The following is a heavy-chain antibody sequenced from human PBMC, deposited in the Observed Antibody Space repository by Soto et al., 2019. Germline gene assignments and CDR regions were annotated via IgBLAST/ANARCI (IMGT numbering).Heavy chain of an antibody. J-gene: IGHJ4*02. CDR2: IYYSGST. V-gene: IGHV4-30-4*01. CDR1: GGSISSGDYY. CDR3: ASSRGYSGYEYPAGY. Sequence: SETLSLTCTVSGGSISSGDYYWSWIRQPPGKGLEWIGYIYYSGSTYYNPSLKSRVTISVDTSKNQFSLKLSSVTAADTAVYYCASSRGYSGYEYPAGYWGQGTLVTVSS. D-gene: IGHD5-12*01.